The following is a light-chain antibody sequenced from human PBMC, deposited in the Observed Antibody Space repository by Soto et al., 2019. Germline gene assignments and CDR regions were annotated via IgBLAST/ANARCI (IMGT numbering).Light chain of an antibody. CDR2: GAS. Sequence: EIVLTQSPGTLSLSPGERATLSCRASQSVSNTYLAWYQQKPGQAPRLLIYGASSRATGIPDRFSGSGSGTAFTLTISRLDPEEVAVYYCQQYGSSSITFGQGTRLEIK. CDR3: QQYGSSSIT. J-gene: IGKJ5*01. CDR1: QSVSNTY. V-gene: IGKV3-20*01.